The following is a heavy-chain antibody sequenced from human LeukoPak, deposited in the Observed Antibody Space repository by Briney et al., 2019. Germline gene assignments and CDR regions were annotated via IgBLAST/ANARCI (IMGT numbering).Heavy chain of an antibody. CDR3: ARRREDIVMVVADDWYFDL. J-gene: IGHJ2*01. D-gene: IGHD2-15*01. V-gene: IGHV4-39*07. CDR2: IYYSGST. CDR1: GGSISSSSYY. Sequence: SETLSLTCTVSGGSISSSSYYWGWIRQPPGKGLEWIGSIYYSGSTNYNPSLKSRVTISVDTSKNQFSLKLSSVTAADTAVYYCARRREDIVMVVADDWYFDLWGRGTLVTVSS.